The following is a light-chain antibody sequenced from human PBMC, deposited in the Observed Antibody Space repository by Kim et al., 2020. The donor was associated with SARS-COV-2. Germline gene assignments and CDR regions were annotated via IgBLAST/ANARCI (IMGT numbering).Light chain of an antibody. CDR2: GAS. V-gene: IGKV3-20*01. Sequence: EIVLTQSPGTLSLSPGERATLSCRASQSVSSSYLGWYQQKFGQAPRLLIYGASSRATGIPDRFSGSGSGTDFTLTISRLEPEDFALYYCQQYDTSPWTFGQGTKVDIK. CDR1: QSVSSSY. CDR3: QQYDTSPWT. J-gene: IGKJ1*01.